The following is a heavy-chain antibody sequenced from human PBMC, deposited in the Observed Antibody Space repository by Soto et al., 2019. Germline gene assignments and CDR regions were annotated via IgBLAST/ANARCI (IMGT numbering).Heavy chain of an antibody. V-gene: IGHV3-7*03. CDR2: IKQDGSEK. Sequence: GGSLRLSCAASGFTFSSYWMSWVRQAPGKGLEWVANIKQDGSEKYYVDSVKGRFTISRDNAKNSLYLQMNSLRAEDTAVYYCARARRYSGSYYAEYYFDYWGQGTLVTSPQ. D-gene: IGHD1-26*01. CDR1: GFTFSSYW. CDR3: ARARRYSGSYYAEYYFDY. J-gene: IGHJ4*02.